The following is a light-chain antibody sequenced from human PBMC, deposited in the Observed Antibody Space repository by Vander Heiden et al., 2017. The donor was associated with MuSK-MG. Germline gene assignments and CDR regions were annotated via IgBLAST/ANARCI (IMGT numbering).Light chain of an antibody. Sequence: IQMTQSPSSLSASVGDRVTITCRASQSSSSYLNWYQQKPGKAPKLLIYAASSLQSGVPSRFSGSGSGTDFTLTISSLQPEDFATYYCQQSDSTPPTFGGGTKVEIK. V-gene: IGKV1-39*01. CDR3: QQSDSTPPT. CDR2: AAS. CDR1: QSSSSY. J-gene: IGKJ4*01.